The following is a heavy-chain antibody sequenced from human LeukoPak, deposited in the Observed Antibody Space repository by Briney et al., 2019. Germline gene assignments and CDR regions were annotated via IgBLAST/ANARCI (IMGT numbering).Heavy chain of an antibody. D-gene: IGHD3-22*01. CDR1: GGSINSGTFY. Sequence: TLSLSCTVSGGSINSGTFYWGWIRQPPGKGLEWIAYMYYSGSTYYNPSLKSRVTMSADTSKNQLSLKLSSVTAADTAVYYCARPYYYDSRIDPWGQGILVTVSS. J-gene: IGHJ5*02. CDR3: ARPYYYDSRIDP. CDR2: MYYSGST. V-gene: IGHV4-30-4*08.